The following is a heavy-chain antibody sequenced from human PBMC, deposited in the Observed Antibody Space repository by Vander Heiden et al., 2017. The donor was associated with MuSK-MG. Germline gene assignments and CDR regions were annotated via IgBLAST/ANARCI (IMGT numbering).Heavy chain of an antibody. J-gene: IGHJ4*02. D-gene: IGHD3-10*01. V-gene: IGHV4-34*01. CDR3: ARGGSLLWFGELLRKFDY. Sequence: QVQLQQWGAGLVKPSETLSLTCAVYGGSFSAYYWSWIRQPPGKGLEWIGEINHSGSTNYHPSLKSRVTISVDTSKNQFSLKLSSVTAADTAVYYCARGGSLLWFGELLRKFDYWGQGTLVTVSS. CDR2: INHSGST. CDR1: GGSFSAYY.